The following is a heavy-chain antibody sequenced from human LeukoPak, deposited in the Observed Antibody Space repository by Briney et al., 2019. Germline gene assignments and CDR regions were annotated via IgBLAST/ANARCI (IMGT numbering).Heavy chain of an antibody. CDR3: ARGGQPIFYYYMDV. D-gene: IGHD3-16*01. Sequence: ASVKVSCKASGYTFSDYFLHWVRQARGQGLEWMGWINPNSGGTNYAQKFQGRVTMTRDTSISTAYMELSSLRSDDTAMYYCARGGQPIFYYYMDVWGKGTTVTVSS. CDR1: GYTFSDYF. V-gene: IGHV1-2*02. J-gene: IGHJ6*03. CDR2: INPNSGGT.